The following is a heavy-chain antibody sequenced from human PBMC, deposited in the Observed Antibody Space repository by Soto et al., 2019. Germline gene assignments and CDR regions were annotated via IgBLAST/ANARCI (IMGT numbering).Heavy chain of an antibody. J-gene: IGHJ4*02. CDR1: GFTFSTYA. Sequence: PGGSLRLSCAASGFTFSTYAMNWVRQAPGKGLEWVSGISGSGDSTYYADSVKGRFTVSRDNSKNTLYLQMNSLRAEDTAVFYCARAPLGIIVAPDFWGQGTLVTVSS. CDR3: ARAPLGIIVAPDF. V-gene: IGHV3-23*01. CDR2: ISGSGDST. D-gene: IGHD3-22*01.